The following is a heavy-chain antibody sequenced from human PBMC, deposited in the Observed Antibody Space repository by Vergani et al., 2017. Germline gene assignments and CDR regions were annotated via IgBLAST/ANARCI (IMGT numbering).Heavy chain of an antibody. J-gene: IGHJ4*02. CDR3: ASEVEYYYGSGNRDY. Sequence: EVQLVKSGGGLVKPGGSLRLSCAASGFTFSSYSMNWVRQAPGKGLEWVSSISSSSSYIYYADSVKGRFTISRDNAKNSLYLQMNSLRAEDTAVYYCASEVEYYYGSGNRDYWGQGTLVTVSS. D-gene: IGHD3-10*01. CDR2: ISSSSSYI. CDR1: GFTFSSYS. V-gene: IGHV3-21*01.